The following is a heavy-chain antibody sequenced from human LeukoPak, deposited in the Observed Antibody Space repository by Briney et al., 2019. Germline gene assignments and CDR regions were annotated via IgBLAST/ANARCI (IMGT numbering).Heavy chain of an antibody. CDR1: GGSISSYY. CDR2: IYYTGST. J-gene: IGHJ4*02. V-gene: IGHV4-59*01. D-gene: IGHD2-15*01. CDR3: ARGYCSGGTCYSVDY. Sequence: SETLSLTCTVSGGSISSYYWSWIRQPPGKGLEWIGYIYYTGSTNYNPSLKSRVTISLDTSKNQFSLKLSSVTAADTAVYYCARGYCSGGTCYSVDYWGQGTLVTVSS.